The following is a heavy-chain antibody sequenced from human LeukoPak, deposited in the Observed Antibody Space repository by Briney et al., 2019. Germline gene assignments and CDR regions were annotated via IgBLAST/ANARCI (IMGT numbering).Heavy chain of an antibody. CDR3: AKLTYMYSSGWPPDY. D-gene: IGHD6-25*01. J-gene: IGHJ4*02. Sequence: GGSLRLSCAASGFTFSSYAMHWVRQAPGKGLEWVSAISGSGGSTYYADSVKGRFTISRDNSKNTLYLQMNSLRAEDTAVYYCAKLTYMYSSGWPPDYWGQGTLVTVSS. CDR1: GFTFSSYA. V-gene: IGHV3-23*01. CDR2: ISGSGGST.